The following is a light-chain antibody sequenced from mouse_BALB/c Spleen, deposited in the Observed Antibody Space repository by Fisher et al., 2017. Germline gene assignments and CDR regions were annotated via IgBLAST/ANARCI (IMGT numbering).Light chain of an antibody. CDR2: DTS. Sequence: IVLTQSPAIMSASPGERVTMTCSASSSVSSSYLYWYQQKSGSSPKLWIYDTSNLASGVPARFSGSGSGTSYSLTISSMEAEDVATYYCFQGSGYPFTFGSGTKLEIK. V-gene: IGKV4-79*01. CDR1: SSVSSSY. J-gene: IGKJ4*01. CDR3: FQGSGYPFT.